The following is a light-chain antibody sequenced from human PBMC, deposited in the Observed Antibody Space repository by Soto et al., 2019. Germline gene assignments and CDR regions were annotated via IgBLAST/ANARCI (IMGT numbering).Light chain of an antibody. V-gene: IGKV1-5*03. CDR1: QSISRG. CDR2: KAS. Sequence: DIQITQCPSTLSASVGDGVTITCVASQSISRGLAWYQQKPGKAPKLLIYKASNLESGVTSRFSARGSGTEFTLSISSLQPDDFATYYCQQSYSTPITFGHGTRLEIK. CDR3: QQSYSTPIT. J-gene: IGKJ5*01.